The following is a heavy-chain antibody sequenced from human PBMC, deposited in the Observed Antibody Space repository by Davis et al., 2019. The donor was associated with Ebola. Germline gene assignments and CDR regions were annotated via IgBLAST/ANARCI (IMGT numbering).Heavy chain of an antibody. V-gene: IGHV3-15*01. CDR3: ARDRVPVAGTSGYFDL. J-gene: IGHJ2*01. CDR2: IKSKTDGGTT. CDR1: GFTFSNAW. Sequence: GESLKISCAASGFTFSNAWMSWVRQAPGKGLEWVGRIKSKTDGGTTDYAAPVKGGFTISRDDSKNTLYLQMNSLKTEDTAVYYCARDRVPVAGTSGYFDLWGRGTLVTVSS. D-gene: IGHD6-19*01.